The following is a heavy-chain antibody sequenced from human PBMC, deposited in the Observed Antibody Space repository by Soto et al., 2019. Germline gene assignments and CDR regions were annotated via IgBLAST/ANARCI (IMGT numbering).Heavy chain of an antibody. CDR3: ARYSGSYWHYLDY. CDR2: IYPGDSDT. Sequence: GESLKISCKGSGYSFASHWVAWVRQMPEKGLEWIGTIYPGDSDTKYSSAFRGHVTISADTSVSTAYLQWRSLEATDSAIYYCARYSGSYWHYLDYWGQGTLVTVSS. V-gene: IGHV5-51*01. J-gene: IGHJ4*02. CDR1: GYSFASHW. D-gene: IGHD1-26*01.